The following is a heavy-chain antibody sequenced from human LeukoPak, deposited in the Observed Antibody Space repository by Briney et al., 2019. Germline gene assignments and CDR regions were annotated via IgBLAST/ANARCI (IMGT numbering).Heavy chain of an antibody. J-gene: IGHJ5*02. V-gene: IGHV1-69*05. CDR2: IIPIFGTA. Sequence: SVKVSCKASGGTFSSYAISWVRQIPGQGLEWMGGIIPIFGTANYAQKFQGRVTITTDESTSTAYMELSSLRSEDTAVYYCARDAPYIAAAGTISWFDPWGQGTLVTVSS. D-gene: IGHD6-13*01. CDR1: GGTFSSYA. CDR3: ARDAPYIAAAGTISWFDP.